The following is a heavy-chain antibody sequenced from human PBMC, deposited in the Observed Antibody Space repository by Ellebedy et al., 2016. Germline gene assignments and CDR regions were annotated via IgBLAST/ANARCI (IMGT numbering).Heavy chain of an antibody. V-gene: IGHV4-34*01. J-gene: IGHJ4*02. CDR1: SGSMRDYY. CDR3: ARGRALGYFDY. Sequence: GSLRLXXAVSSGSMRDYYWTWIRQSAGKGLEWIGEINHSGSPTYSPALQSRVTISIESSKNRFSLRLTSVTAADTAVYYCARGRALGYFDYWGQGTLVTVSS. CDR2: INHSGSP.